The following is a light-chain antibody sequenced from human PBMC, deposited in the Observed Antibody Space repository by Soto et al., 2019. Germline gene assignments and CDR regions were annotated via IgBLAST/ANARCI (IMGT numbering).Light chain of an antibody. CDR1: QSISTW. V-gene: IGKV1-5*01. Sequence: DIQMTQSPSTLSASVGDTVTITCRASQSISTWMAWFQQKPGKAPKLLIYEASTLGGGVPSRFSGSASGPEFSLTISSLQPDDFATYYFQHYDSYPYTFGPGTQVEI. CDR3: QHYDSYPYT. CDR2: EAS. J-gene: IGKJ2*01.